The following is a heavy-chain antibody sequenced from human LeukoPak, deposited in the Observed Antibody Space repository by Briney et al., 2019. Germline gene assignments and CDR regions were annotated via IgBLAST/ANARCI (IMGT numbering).Heavy chain of an antibody. CDR1: GYTFTGYY. CDR2: INPNSGGT. Sequence: ASVKVSCKASGYTFTGYYMQWVRQAPGQGLEWMGWINPNSGGTNYAQKFQGRVTMTRDTSISTAYMELSRLRSEDTAVYYCARDDPYYYDSSGYYPFDYWGQGTLVTVSS. J-gene: IGHJ4*02. D-gene: IGHD3-22*01. V-gene: IGHV1-2*02. CDR3: ARDDPYYYDSSGYYPFDY.